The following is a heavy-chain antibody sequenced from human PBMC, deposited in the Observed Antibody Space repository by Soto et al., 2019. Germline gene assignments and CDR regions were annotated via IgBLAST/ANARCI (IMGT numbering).Heavy chain of an antibody. D-gene: IGHD3-3*01. CDR2: IIPIFGTT. Sequence: QGQLVQSGAEVRKPGSSVRVSCKASEGTLRSYAITWVRQAPGQEMEWMGGIIPIFGTTNIAQKFQGRITFTANESTSTAYMALRSLRSDDTAVYYCARGVRSYYDSWTAYWPDYWAQGTLVTVSS. CDR1: EGTLRSYA. CDR3: ARGVRSYYDSWTAYWPDY. V-gene: IGHV1-69*01. J-gene: IGHJ4*02.